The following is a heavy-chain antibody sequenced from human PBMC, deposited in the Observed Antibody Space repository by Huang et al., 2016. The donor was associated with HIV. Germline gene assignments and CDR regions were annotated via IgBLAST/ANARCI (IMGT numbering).Heavy chain of an antibody. CDR1: GGSVSSCIYY. V-gene: IGHV4-61*09. D-gene: IGHD3-22*01. J-gene: IGHJ4*02. CDR3: ARAAKYYYDSSGYPKYYFDY. CDR2: IYMRWST. Sequence: QVQLQESGPGLVKPSQTLSLTCTVSGGSVSSCIYYGGWIRQPAGKGREWIGHIYMRWSTNYNPALNNRVTISVETSKNQFSLKLGSVTAADTAVYYWARAAKYYYDSSGYPKYYFDYWGQGTLVTVSS.